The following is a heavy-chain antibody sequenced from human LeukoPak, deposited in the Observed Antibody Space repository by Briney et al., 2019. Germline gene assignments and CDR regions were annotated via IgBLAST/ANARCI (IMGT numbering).Heavy chain of an antibody. CDR3: ARDLRNDYGSGSYYFDY. J-gene: IGHJ4*02. V-gene: IGHV3-33*01. CDR1: GFTFTDYG. Sequence: GRSLRLSCAASGFTFTDYGMHWVRQAPGKGLEWVAVIWYDGSNKNYADSVKGRFTISRDSSKSTLYLQMNSLRAEDTALYYCARDLRNDYGSGSYYFDYWGQGTLVTVSS. D-gene: IGHD3-10*01. CDR2: IWYDGSNK.